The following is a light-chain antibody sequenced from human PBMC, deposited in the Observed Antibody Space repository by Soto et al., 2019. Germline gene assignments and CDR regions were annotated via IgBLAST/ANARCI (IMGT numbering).Light chain of an antibody. CDR3: LQHNSYPPT. V-gene: IGKV1-17*01. J-gene: IGKJ4*01. CDR1: QGIRNG. CDR2: TAS. Sequence: DIQMTQSPSSLSASVGDRVTITCRASQGIRNGLGWYQQKPGKAPKRLIYTASSLQTGVPSRFSRSGSGTEFTLTISSLQPEDFATYYCLQHNSYPPTFGGGTKVVIK.